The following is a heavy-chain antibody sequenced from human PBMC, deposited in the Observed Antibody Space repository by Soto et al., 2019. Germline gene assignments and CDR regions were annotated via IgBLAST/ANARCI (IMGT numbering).Heavy chain of an antibody. J-gene: IGHJ4*02. D-gene: IGHD3-10*01. CDR1: GFTFSSYA. V-gene: IGHV3-23*01. CDR2: ISGGGETT. CDR3: AFNSGSGSYCFDY. Sequence: EVQLLESGGGLVQPGGSLRLSCAASGFTFSSYAMWWVRQAPGKGLECVSAISGGGETTYYADSVKGRFTISRDNSKNTLYLQMNSLRAEDTAVYYCAFNSGSGSYCFDYWGQGTLVNVSS.